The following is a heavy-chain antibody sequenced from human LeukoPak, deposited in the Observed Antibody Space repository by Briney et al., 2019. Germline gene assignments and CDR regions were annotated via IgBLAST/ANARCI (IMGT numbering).Heavy chain of an antibody. J-gene: IGHJ4*02. Sequence: PGGSLRLSCAASGFTFSSYWMSRVRQAPGKGLEWVSHIGVGGDTDFADSVKGRFTISRDNSKRTLYLQMNSLTAGDTALYYCAKDLHDSWAVDYWGPGILVTVSS. CDR2: IGVGGDT. D-gene: IGHD3-3*01. V-gene: IGHV3-23*01. CDR3: AKDLHDSWAVDY. CDR1: GFTFSSYW.